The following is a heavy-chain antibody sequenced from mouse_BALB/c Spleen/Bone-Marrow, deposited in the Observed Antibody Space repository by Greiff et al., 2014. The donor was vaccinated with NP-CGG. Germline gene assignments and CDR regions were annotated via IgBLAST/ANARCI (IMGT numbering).Heavy chain of an antibody. CDR3: ARGGIYWYFDV. J-gene: IGHJ1*01. Sequence: QVQLKESGPGLVGPSQSLSITCNVSGFSLTSYGVNWGCQTPGKGLERLGVIWAGGSTNYNSALMSRLSISKDNSKSQVFLKMNSLQTDDTAMYYCARGGIYWYFDVWGAGTTVTVSS. CDR1: GFSLTSYG. CDR2: IWAGGST. V-gene: IGHV2-9*02.